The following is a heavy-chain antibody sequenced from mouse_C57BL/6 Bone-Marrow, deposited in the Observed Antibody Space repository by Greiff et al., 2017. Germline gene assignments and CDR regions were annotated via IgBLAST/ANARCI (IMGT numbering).Heavy chain of an antibody. CDR2: IDPSDSYT. Sequence: VQLQQSGAELVRPGTSVKLSCKASGYTFTSYWMHWVKQRPGQGLEWIGVIDPSDSYTNYNQKFKGKATLTVDTSSSTAYMQLSSLTSEDSAVYYCARPSFYGNYMFAYWGQGTLVTVSA. CDR1: GYTFTSYW. D-gene: IGHD2-10*01. J-gene: IGHJ3*01. V-gene: IGHV1-59*01. CDR3: ARPSFYGNYMFAY.